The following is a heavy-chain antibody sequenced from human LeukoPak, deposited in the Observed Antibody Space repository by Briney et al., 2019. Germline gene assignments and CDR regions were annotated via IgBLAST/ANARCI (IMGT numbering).Heavy chain of an antibody. D-gene: IGHD3-10*01. CDR1: GGSISSYY. Sequence: SETLSLTCTVPGGSISSYYWSWIRQPPGKGLEWIGYIYYSGSTNYNPSLKSRVTISVDTSKNQFSLKLSSVTAADTAVYYCARAHQTYYYGSGSYPGNWFDPWGQGTLVTVSS. CDR3: ARAHQTYYYGSGSYPGNWFDP. CDR2: IYYSGST. J-gene: IGHJ5*02. V-gene: IGHV4-59*01.